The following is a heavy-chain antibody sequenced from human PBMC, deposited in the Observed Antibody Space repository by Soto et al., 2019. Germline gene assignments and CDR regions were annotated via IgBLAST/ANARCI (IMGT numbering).Heavy chain of an antibody. Sequence: ASVKVSCKASGYTFTSYGISWVRQAPGQGLEWMGRIIPILGIANYAQKFQGRVTITADKSTSTAYMELSSLRSEDTAVYYCARDLATPHCSSTSCYDGSGMDVWGQGTTVTVSS. J-gene: IGHJ6*02. CDR2: IIPILGIA. D-gene: IGHD2-2*01. CDR3: ARDLATPHCSSTSCYDGSGMDV. CDR1: GYTFTSYG. V-gene: IGHV1-69*04.